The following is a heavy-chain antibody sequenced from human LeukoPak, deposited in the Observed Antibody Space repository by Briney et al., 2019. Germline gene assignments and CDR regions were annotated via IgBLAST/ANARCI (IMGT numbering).Heavy chain of an antibody. CDR2: ISYDGSNK. J-gene: IGHJ4*02. D-gene: IGHD5-24*01. Sequence: GGSLRLSCAASGFTFSSYAMHWVRRAPGKGLEWVAVISYDGSNKYYADSVKGRFTISRDNSKNTLYLQMNSLRAEDTAVYYCARDSGDGYNWPGHFDYWGQGTLVTVSS. CDR1: GFTFSSYA. CDR3: ARDSGDGYNWPGHFDY. V-gene: IGHV3-30-3*01.